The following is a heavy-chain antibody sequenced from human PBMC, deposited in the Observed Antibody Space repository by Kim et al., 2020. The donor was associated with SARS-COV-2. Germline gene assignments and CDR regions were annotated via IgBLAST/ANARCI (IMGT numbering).Heavy chain of an antibody. CDR2: INHSGRT. D-gene: IGHD3-16*01. Sequence: SETLSLTCAVYGGSFSGYYWSWIRQPPGKGLEWIGEINHSGRTNYNPSLKSRVTISVDTSKNQFSLKLTSVTAADAALYFCARRLSNTSVWGSHYFDLWG. CDR3: ARRLSNTSVWGSHYFDL. J-gene: IGHJ3*01. CDR1: GGSFSGYY. V-gene: IGHV4-34*01.